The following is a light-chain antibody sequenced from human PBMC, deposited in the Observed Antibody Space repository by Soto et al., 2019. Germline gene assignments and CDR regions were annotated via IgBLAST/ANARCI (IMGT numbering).Light chain of an antibody. V-gene: IGKV3-15*01. CDR2: DAS. CDR1: QSVNSN. Sequence: IVLTQSPATLSVSPGEGATLSCRASQSVNSNLVWYQQKPGQAPRLLIYDASTRATAIPARFSGSGYGTEFTLTISSLQSEDFAVYYCQQHNNWPRTFGQGTKVEIK. J-gene: IGKJ1*01. CDR3: QQHNNWPRT.